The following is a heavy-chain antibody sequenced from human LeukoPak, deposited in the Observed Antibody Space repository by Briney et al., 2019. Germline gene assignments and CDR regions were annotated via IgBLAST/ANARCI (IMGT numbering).Heavy chain of an antibody. D-gene: IGHD3-10*01. CDR2: INHSGST. CDR1: GGSFSGYY. J-gene: IGHJ6*04. CDR3: ARDRKRGSGSYYWAYYYGMDV. V-gene: IGHV4-34*01. Sequence: SETLSLTCAVYGGSFSGYYWSWIRQPPGKGLEWIGEINHSGSTNYNPSLKSRVTISVDTSKNQFSPKLSSVTAADTAVYYCARDRKRGSGSYYWAYYYGMDVWGKGTTVTVSS.